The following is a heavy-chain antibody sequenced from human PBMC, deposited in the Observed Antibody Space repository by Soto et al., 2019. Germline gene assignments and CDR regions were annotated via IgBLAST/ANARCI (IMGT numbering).Heavy chain of an antibody. CDR3: ARVAGSSYGYFDY. V-gene: IGHV4-34*01. D-gene: IGHD5-18*01. J-gene: IGHJ4*02. CDR1: GGSFSGYY. Sequence: SETLSLTCAVYGGSFSGYYWSWIRQPPGKGLEWIGEINHSGSTNYNPSLKSRVTISVDTSKNQFSLKLSSVTAADTAVYYCARVAGSSYGYFDYWGQGTLVTVSS. CDR2: INHSGST.